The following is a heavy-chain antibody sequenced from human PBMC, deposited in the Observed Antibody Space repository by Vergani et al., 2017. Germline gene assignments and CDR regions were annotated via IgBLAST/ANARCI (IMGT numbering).Heavy chain of an antibody. CDR1: GGSISSSSYY. CDR2: IYYSGST. CDR3: ARGGDDYVWGSYRSLSFDY. Sequence: QLQLQESGPGLVKPSETLSLTCTVSGGSISSSSYYWGWIRQPPGKGLEWIGSIYYSGSTYYNPSLKSRVTISVDTAKNQFSLKLSSVTAAATAVYYCARGGDDYVWGSYRSLSFDYWGQGTLVTVSS. V-gene: IGHV4-39*07. J-gene: IGHJ4*02. D-gene: IGHD3-16*02.